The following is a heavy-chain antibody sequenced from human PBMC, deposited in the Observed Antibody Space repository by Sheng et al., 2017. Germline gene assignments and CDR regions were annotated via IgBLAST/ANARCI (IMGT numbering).Heavy chain of an antibody. CDR3: ARGTDCSSTSCYPGWFDP. Sequence: EVQLVESGGGLVQPGGSLRLSCAASGFTVSSNYMSWVRQAPGKGLEWVSVIYSGGSTYYADSVKGRFTISRDNSKNTLYLQMNSLRAEDTAVYYCARGTDCSSTSCYPGWFDPWGQGTLVTVSS. CDR2: IYSGGST. D-gene: IGHD2-2*01. V-gene: IGHV3-66*02. CDR1: GFTVSSNY. J-gene: IGHJ5*02.